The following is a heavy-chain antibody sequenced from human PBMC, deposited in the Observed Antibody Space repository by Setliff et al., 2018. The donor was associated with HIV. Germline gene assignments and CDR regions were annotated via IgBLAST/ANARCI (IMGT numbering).Heavy chain of an antibody. Sequence: SETLSLTCAVYGGSFSGYYWSWIRQSPGKGLEWIGEINYGRTTNYNPSLESRVTISVDTSKNQFSLRMKSVNAGDTGVYYCAREYSGTSYGDIDFWGEGTVVTVSS. CDR1: GGSFSGYY. V-gene: IGHV4-34*01. J-gene: IGHJ4*02. D-gene: IGHD1-26*01. CDR2: INYGRTT. CDR3: AREYSGTSYGDIDF.